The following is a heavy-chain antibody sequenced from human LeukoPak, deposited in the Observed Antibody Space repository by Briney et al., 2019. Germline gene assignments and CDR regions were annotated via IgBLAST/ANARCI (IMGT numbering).Heavy chain of an antibody. J-gene: IGHJ4*02. CDR2: ISSSSSYI. Sequence: GGSLRLSCAASGFSFSSYSMNWVRQAPGKGLEWVSSISSSSSYIYYADSVKGRSTISRDNAKNSLYLQMNSLRAEDTAVYYCARGGSGSYSSDYWGQGTLVTVSS. V-gene: IGHV3-21*01. CDR1: GFSFSSYS. D-gene: IGHD3-10*01. CDR3: ARGGSGSYSSDY.